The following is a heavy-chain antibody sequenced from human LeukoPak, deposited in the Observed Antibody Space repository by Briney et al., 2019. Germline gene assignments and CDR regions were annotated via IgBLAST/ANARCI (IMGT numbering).Heavy chain of an antibody. Sequence: GASVKVSCKASGYTFTSYYMHWVRQAPGQGLEWMGLINPTGGSTGYAQKFQGRVTMTRDMSTSTDYMELSSLRSEDTAVYYCARLGGSGWYDNAFDIWGQGTMVTVSS. J-gene: IGHJ3*02. CDR3: ARLGGSGWYDNAFDI. CDR1: GYTFTSYY. D-gene: IGHD6-19*01. CDR2: INPTGGST. V-gene: IGHV1-46*01.